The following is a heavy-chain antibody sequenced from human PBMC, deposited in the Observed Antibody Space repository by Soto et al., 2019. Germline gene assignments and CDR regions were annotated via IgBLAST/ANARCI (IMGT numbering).Heavy chain of an antibody. D-gene: IGHD2-15*01. CDR3: ARDCSGGSCYSAFDY. CDR2: IIPIFGTA. CDR1: GGTFSSYA. V-gene: IGHV1-69*06. Sequence: SVKFSCKASGGTFSSYAISWVRQAPGQGLEWMGGIIPIFGTANYAQKFQGRVTITADKSTSTAYMELSSLRSEDTAVYYCARDCSGGSCYSAFDYWGQGTLVTVSS. J-gene: IGHJ4*02.